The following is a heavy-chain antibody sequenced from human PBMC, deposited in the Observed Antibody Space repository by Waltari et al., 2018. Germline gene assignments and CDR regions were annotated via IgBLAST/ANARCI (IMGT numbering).Heavy chain of an antibody. D-gene: IGHD3-10*01. CDR1: GDSLTSDLYY. J-gene: IGHJ4*02. V-gene: IGHV4-39*01. Sequence: QLQLQESGPGLVKPSETLSPRCTVSGDSLTSDLYYWAWIRQSPGKGLEWIGTISYGGRPYYHPSLKSRVTIDADASKNQFSLQMSSVTAADTAVYFCARQMRGFGDLLGYFDDWGQGTLVTVSS. CDR3: ARQMRGFGDLLGYFDD. CDR2: ISYGGRP.